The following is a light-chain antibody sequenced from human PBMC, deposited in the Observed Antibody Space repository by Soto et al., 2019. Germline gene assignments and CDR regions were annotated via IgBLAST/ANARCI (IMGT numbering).Light chain of an antibody. J-gene: IGKJ1*01. V-gene: IGKV3-15*01. CDR2: GAS. CDR3: QQYDNWPWT. Sequence: EIVMTQSPGTLSLSPVEAATLSCMASQSVNTAVAWYQQKPGQAPRLLIYGASARATGLPERFSGSGSGTHFTLTISSLQSEDFAVYHCQQYDNWPWTFGQGTKVDIK. CDR1: QSVNTA.